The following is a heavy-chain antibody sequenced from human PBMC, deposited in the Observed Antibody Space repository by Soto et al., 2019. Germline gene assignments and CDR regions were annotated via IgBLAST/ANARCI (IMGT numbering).Heavy chain of an antibody. CDR2: IYWGDDK. V-gene: IGHV2-5*02. Sequence: QITLKESGPTLVKPTQTLTLTCTFSGFSLNTGGVGVGWIRQYPGKALEWLALIYWGDDKRYSPSLKRRLTITKDTSKNQVVLTMTNMDPVDTATYYCARRYSSSHDYWGQGTLVTVSS. D-gene: IGHD6-13*01. CDR1: GFSLNTGGVG. CDR3: ARRYSSSHDY. J-gene: IGHJ4*02.